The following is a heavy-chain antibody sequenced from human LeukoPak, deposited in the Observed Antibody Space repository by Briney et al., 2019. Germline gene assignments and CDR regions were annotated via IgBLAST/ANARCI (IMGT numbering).Heavy chain of an antibody. Sequence: GRSLRLSCVASGFTFNKYAMDWVRQAPGKGLEWVASISYDDTNKVYSDSVKGRFTVSRDRTNNTLYLQMHGLRAEDTAVYYCARDCSSAACYAAFDYWGQGVLVTVSS. CDR2: ISYDDTNK. J-gene: IGHJ4*02. D-gene: IGHD2-2*01. V-gene: IGHV3-30-3*01. CDR3: ARDCSSAACYAAFDY. CDR1: GFTFNKYA.